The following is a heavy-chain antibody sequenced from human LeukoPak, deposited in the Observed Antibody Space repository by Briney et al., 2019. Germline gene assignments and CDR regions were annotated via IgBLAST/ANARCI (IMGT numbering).Heavy chain of an antibody. Sequence: GGSLRLSCAASGFTFSSYSMNWVRQAPGKGLEWVSYISSSSGTIYYADSVKGRFTISRDNAKNSLYLQMNSLRAEDTAVYYCARDYWGQGTLVTVSS. CDR3: ARDY. CDR2: ISSSSGTI. CDR1: GFTFSSYS. V-gene: IGHV3-48*01. J-gene: IGHJ4*02.